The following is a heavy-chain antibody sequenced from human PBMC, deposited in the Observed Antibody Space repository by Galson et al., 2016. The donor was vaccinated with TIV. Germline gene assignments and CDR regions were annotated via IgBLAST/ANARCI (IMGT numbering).Heavy chain of an antibody. CDR2: IWFDGSND. V-gene: IGHV3-33*01. Sequence: VRQAPGKGLEWVAVIWFDGSNDRYADSVKGRFTISRDNSKNTLYLQMNSLRAEDTAMYYCARGELATTKILFDYWGQGTLVTVSS. J-gene: IGHJ4*02. CDR3: ARGELATTKILFDY. D-gene: IGHD1-1*01.